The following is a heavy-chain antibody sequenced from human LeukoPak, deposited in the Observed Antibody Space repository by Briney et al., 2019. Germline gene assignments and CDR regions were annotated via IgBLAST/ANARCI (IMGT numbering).Heavy chain of an antibody. Sequence: PGGSLRLSCAASGFTLSSYAMHWVRQAPGKGLKWVAVISYDGSNKYYADSVKGRFTISRDNSKNTLYLQMNSLRAEDAAVYYCARASGSYYNYFDYWGQGTLVTVSS. CDR2: ISYDGSNK. CDR3: ARASGSYYNYFDY. J-gene: IGHJ4*02. CDR1: GFTLSSYA. V-gene: IGHV3-30-3*01. D-gene: IGHD1-26*01.